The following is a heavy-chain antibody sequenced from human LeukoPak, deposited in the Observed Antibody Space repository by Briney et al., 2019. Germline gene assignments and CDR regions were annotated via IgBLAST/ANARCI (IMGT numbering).Heavy chain of an antibody. CDR3: ASGRGIADPFDY. CDR1: GGTFSSYA. J-gene: IGHJ4*02. Sequence: SVKVSCKASGGTFSSYAISWVRQAPGQGLEWMGGIIPIFGTANYAQKFQGRVTITTDESTSTAYMELSSLRSEDTAVYHCASGRGIADPFDYWGQGTLVTVSS. V-gene: IGHV1-69*05. D-gene: IGHD6-13*01. CDR2: IIPIFGTA.